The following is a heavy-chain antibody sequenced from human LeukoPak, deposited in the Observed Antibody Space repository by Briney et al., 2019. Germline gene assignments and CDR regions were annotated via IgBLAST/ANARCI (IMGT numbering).Heavy chain of an antibody. D-gene: IGHD1-14*01. CDR2: INDSGNT. J-gene: IGHJ4*02. CDR3: ARRDITSGIDY. CDR1: GGSISSYY. Sequence: SETLSLTCTVSGGSISSYYWSWIRQPPGQGREVIGYINDSGNTNYNPSLKSRVTVSIDTSKNQFSLRLSSVTAADTAVYYCARRDITSGIDYWGQGTLVTVSS. V-gene: IGHV4-59*01.